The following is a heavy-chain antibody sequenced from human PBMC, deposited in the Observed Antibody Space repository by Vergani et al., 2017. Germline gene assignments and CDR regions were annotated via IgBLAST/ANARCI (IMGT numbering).Heavy chain of an antibody. Sequence: EVQLLESGGGLVQPGGSLRLSCAASGFTFSRYTMSWVRQAPGKGLEWVSTISGSGGSTYYADYADSGKGRFTISRDNSKNTLYLQMNSLRAEDTAVYYCAKFLSWDCDLPHFDYWGQGTLVTVSS. CDR1: GFTFSRYT. CDR2: ISGSGGST. J-gene: IGHJ4*02. V-gene: IGHV3-23*01. D-gene: IGHD3/OR15-3a*01. CDR3: AKFLSWDCDLPHFDY.